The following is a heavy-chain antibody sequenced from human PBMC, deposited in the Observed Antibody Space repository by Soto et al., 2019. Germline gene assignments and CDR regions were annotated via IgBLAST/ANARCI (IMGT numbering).Heavy chain of an antibody. V-gene: IGHV3-23*01. J-gene: IGHJ4*02. D-gene: IGHD3-9*01. CDR1: GFTFSSYA. CDR2: ISGSGGST. CDR3: AKFDYDILTGNAAFGY. Sequence: GGALRLSCAASGFTFSSYAMSWVRQAPGKGLEWVSAISGSGGSTYYADSVKGRFTISRDNSKNTLYLQMNSLRAEDTAVYYCAKFDYDILTGNAAFGYWGQGTLVTVSS.